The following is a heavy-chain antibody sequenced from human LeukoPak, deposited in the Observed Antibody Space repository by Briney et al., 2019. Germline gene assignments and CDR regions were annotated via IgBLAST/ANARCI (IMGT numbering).Heavy chain of an antibody. CDR3: AKTPRILGGLLDS. CDR1: GFTSSSHG. Sequence: GGSLRLSCAGSGFTSSSHGMSWVRQAPGKGLEWVSSISGSGSSAFYADSVKGRFTVSRDNSKNTLSLQMNSLRPEDTAIYYCAKTPRILGGLLDSCGQGSLVTVSS. CDR2: ISGSGSSA. V-gene: IGHV3-23*01. J-gene: IGHJ4*02. D-gene: IGHD7-27*01.